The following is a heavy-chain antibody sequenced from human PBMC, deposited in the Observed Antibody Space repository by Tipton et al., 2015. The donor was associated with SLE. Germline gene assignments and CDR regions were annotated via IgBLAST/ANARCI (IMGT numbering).Heavy chain of an antibody. CDR1: GGSISGYY. CDR2: MYYSGIT. CDR3: ARGTPFMEWERNWFDP. V-gene: IGHV4-59*01. Sequence: TLSLTCAVSGGSISGYYWSWIRQPPGKELEWIGYMYYSGITNYNPSLYSRVSISIDTSRNQFSLKMNSVTAADTAIYYCARGTPFMEWERNWFDPWGQGTLVTVSS. D-gene: IGHD3-3*01. J-gene: IGHJ5*02.